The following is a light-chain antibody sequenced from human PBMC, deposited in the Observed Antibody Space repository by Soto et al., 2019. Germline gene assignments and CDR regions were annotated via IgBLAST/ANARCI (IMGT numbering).Light chain of an antibody. CDR2: DAS. CDR3: QQYDNLPRT. J-gene: IGKJ3*01. V-gene: IGKV1-33*01. Sequence: DIQMTQPPSSLSASVGDRVTITCQASQDISNYLNWYQQKPGKAPKLLIYDASNLETGAPSRFSGSGSGTDFTFTISSLQPEDIATYYCQQYDNLPRTFGPGTKVDIK. CDR1: QDISNY.